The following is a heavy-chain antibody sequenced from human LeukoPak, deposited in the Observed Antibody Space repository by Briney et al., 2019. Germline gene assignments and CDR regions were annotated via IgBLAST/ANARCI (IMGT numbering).Heavy chain of an antibody. V-gene: IGHV3-53*01. CDR2: MYSRGDT. Sequence: GGSLRLSCAASGFTVSDNYMSWVRQAPGKGLEGVSVMYSRGDTYYSKSVKGRFTFFRDISKNTLYLQMNGLRTEDTAMYYCARDAPQVPAAGVLASWGQGTLVIVSS. J-gene: IGHJ5*02. D-gene: IGHD6-13*01. CDR1: GFTVSDNY. CDR3: ARDAPQVPAAGVLAS.